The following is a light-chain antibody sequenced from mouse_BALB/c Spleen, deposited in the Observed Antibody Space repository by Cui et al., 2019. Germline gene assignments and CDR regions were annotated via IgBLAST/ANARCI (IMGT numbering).Light chain of an antibody. V-gene: IGKV10-94*01. CDR1: QNINVW. CDR2: KAS. Sequence: DIQMNQSPSSLSASLGDTITITCHASQNINVWLSWYQQKPGNIPKLLIYKASNLHTGVPSRFSGSGSGTGFTLTISSLQPEDIDTYYCQQGQSYPLTFGSGTKLEIK. J-gene: IGKJ4*01. CDR3: QQGQSYPLT.